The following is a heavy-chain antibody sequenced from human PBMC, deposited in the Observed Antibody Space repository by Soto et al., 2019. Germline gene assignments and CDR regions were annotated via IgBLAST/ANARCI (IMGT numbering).Heavy chain of an antibody. CDR1: GFIFSTYG. D-gene: IGHD6-6*01. Sequence: QVQLVESGGGVVQPGRSLRLSCAASGFIFSTYGMHWVRQAPGKGMEWVAVISYDGSNVYYADSVKGRFTVSRDKSKNTLYLQMNSLRAEDTSLYYCEKQVYPHTNAFDIWGQGTMVPVSS. J-gene: IGHJ3*02. CDR3: EKQVYPHTNAFDI. V-gene: IGHV3-30*18. CDR2: ISYDGSNV.